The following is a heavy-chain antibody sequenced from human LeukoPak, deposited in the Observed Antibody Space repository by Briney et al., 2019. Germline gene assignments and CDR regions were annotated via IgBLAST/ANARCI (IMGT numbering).Heavy chain of an antibody. D-gene: IGHD2-15*01. CDR3: ARGPLGWYFDY. Sequence: SETLSLTCTVSGGSISSSSYYWGWIRQPPGKGLEWIGTIYYSGSTYSNPSLRSRVTISVDTSKNQFSLKLSSVTAADTAVYYCARGPLGWYFDYWGQGTLVTVSS. CDR1: GGSISSSSYY. J-gene: IGHJ4*02. V-gene: IGHV4-39*07. CDR2: IYYSGST.